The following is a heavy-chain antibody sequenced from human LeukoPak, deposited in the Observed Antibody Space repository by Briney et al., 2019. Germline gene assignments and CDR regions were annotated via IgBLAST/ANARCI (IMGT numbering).Heavy chain of an antibody. Sequence: SETLSLTCTVSGGSISSYYWSWIRQPPGKGLEWIGYIYYSGSTNYNPSLKSRVTISVDTSKNQFSLKLSSVTAADTAVYYCVRDTIRGHSYGYGTFDIWGQGTMVTVSS. CDR2: IYYSGST. J-gene: IGHJ3*02. V-gene: IGHV4-59*12. CDR3: VRDTIRGHSYGYGTFDI. CDR1: GGSISSYY. D-gene: IGHD5-18*01.